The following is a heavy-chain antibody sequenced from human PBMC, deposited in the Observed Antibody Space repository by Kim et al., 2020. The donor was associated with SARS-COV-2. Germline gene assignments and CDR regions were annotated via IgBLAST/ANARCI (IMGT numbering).Heavy chain of an antibody. CDR3: AKDISYYGSGRRTFDY. Sequence: VKGRITISRDNAKNPLYLQMNSLRAEDTALYYCAKDISYYGSGRRTFDYWGQGILVTVSS. D-gene: IGHD3-10*01. J-gene: IGHJ4*02. V-gene: IGHV3-9*01.